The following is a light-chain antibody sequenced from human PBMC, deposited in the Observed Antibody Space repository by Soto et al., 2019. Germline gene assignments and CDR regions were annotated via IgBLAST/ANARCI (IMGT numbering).Light chain of an antibody. J-gene: IGLJ1*01. CDR3: GTWDSSLRGYV. CDR2: ENN. Sequence: QSVLTQPTSVSAAPGQKVTISCSGSSSNLGNNFVSWYQHLPGTAPKLLIYENNKRPSGIPDRFSGSKSGTSASLGITGLQTGDEADYYCGTWDSSLRGYVFAAGTKVTVL. CDR1: SSNLGNNF. V-gene: IGLV1-51*02.